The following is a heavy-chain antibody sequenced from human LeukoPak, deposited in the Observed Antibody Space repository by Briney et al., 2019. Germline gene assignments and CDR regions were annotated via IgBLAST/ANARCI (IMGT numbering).Heavy chain of an antibody. D-gene: IGHD1-26*01. V-gene: IGHV3-23*01. J-gene: IGHJ6*03. CDR3: AKMNGPIDYYYYMDV. CDR1: GFTFNIYA. Sequence: NPGGSLRLSCAASGFTFNIYAMSWVRQAPGKGLEWVSGVSSSGGSTSHADSVKGRFTISRDNSKNALYLQMNSLRAEDTAIYYCAKMNGPIDYYYYMDVWGKGSTVTVSS. CDR2: VSSSGGST.